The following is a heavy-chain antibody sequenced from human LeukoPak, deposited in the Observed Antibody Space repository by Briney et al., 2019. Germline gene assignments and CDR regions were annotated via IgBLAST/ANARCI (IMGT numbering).Heavy chain of an antibody. Sequence: GASVKVSCKASGYTLTDYYMPWVRQAPGQGLEWMGRINPNSGGTNYAQKFQGRVTMTRDTSISTVYMELSRLRSDDTAVYYCARVGYYESSGYYEYWGQGTLVTVSS. CDR3: ARVGYYESSGYYEY. CDR2: INPNSGGT. V-gene: IGHV1-2*06. J-gene: IGHJ4*02. D-gene: IGHD3-22*01. CDR1: GYTLTDYY.